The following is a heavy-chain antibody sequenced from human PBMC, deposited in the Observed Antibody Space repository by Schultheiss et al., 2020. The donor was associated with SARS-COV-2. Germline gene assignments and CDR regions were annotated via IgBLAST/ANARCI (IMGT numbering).Heavy chain of an antibody. CDR2: ISGSGGST. D-gene: IGHD3-22*01. CDR1: GFTFSSYS. J-gene: IGHJ4*02. Sequence: GGSLRLSCAASGFTFSSYSMNWVRQAPGKGLEWVSAISGSGGSTYYADSVKGRFTISRDNSKNTLYLQMNSLRAEDTAVYYCARGIPYYYDSSGYPYFDYWGQGTLVTVSS. V-gene: IGHV3-23*01. CDR3: ARGIPYYYDSSGYPYFDY.